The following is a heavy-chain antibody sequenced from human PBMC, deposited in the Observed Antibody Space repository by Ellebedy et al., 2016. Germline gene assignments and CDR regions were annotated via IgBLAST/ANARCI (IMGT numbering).Heavy chain of an antibody. D-gene: IGHD6-19*01. V-gene: IGHV3-7*01. Sequence: GESLKISCAASGFTFSTFWMSWVRQAPGKGLEWLANINLDGSQKYYVDSVKGRFTISRDNAKNSLYLQMNSLRAEDTAVYYCARDHVSGWALAYWGQGSLVTVSS. CDR1: GFTFSTFW. CDR2: INLDGSQK. J-gene: IGHJ4*02. CDR3: ARDHVSGWALAY.